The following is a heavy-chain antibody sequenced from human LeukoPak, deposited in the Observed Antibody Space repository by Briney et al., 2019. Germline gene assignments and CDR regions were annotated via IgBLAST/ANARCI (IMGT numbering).Heavy chain of an antibody. Sequence: GASAKVSCKASGYTFTSYYMHWVRQAPGQGLEWMGIINPSGGSTSYAQKFQGRVTMTRDTSTSTVYMELSSLRSEDTAVYYCARGNVDTALGYYFDYWGQGTLVTVSS. J-gene: IGHJ4*02. D-gene: IGHD5-18*01. V-gene: IGHV1-46*01. CDR2: INPSGGST. CDR1: GYTFTSYY. CDR3: ARGNVDTALGYYFDY.